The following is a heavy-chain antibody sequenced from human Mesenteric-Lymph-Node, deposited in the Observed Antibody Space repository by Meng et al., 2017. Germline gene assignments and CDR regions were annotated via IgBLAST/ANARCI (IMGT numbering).Heavy chain of an antibody. D-gene: IGHD4-23*01. CDR2: IYYSGSN. J-gene: IGHJ4*02. Sequence: QLQLQESGPGLVKPSETLSLTCPVSGGSISSTSSYWGWIRQPPGKGPEWIGSIYYSGSNYQNPSLKSRLTISVDTSKSQLARKLSSVTAADTAVYYCARQIFEFGYGGNSPFDYWGQGTLVTVSS. CDR3: ARQIFEFGYGGNSPFDY. V-gene: IGHV4-39*01. CDR1: GGSISSTSSY.